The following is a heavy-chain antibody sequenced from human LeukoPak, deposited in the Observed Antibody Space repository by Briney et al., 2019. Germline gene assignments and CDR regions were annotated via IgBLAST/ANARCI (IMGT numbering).Heavy chain of an antibody. CDR3: ARQFDP. CDR2: IHRSGSP. Sequence: SETLSLTCTVSGDSISRSNYYWGWIRQPPGKGLEWIGEIHRSGSPNYNPSLQSRVTISIDRSRNQIALELSSVTAADTAVYYCARQFDPWGQGTLVTVSS. CDR1: GDSISRSNYY. V-gene: IGHV4-39*06. J-gene: IGHJ5*02.